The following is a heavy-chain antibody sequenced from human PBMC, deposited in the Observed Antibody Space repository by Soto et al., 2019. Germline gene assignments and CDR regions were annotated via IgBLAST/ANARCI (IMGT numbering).Heavy chain of an antibody. J-gene: IGHJ5*02. CDR2: IYYIGST. Sequence: SETLSPTFTVSGVSISSTSFFWGCIRQPPGKRLKWFGSIYYIGSTAYTPSLKSRVTISVDTAKNQFSLKLGSVTAADTAVYYCAREQRFGELLFGNWFDPWGQGTLVTVSS. CDR1: GVSISSTSFF. D-gene: IGHD3-10*01. V-gene: IGHV4-39*02. CDR3: AREQRFGELLFGNWFDP.